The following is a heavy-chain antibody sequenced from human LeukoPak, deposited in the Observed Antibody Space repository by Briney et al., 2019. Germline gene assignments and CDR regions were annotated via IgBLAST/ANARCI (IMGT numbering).Heavy chain of an antibody. CDR3: ARTGESGYADY. D-gene: IGHD5-12*01. V-gene: IGHV1-69*04. CDR1: GGTFSSYA. J-gene: IGHJ4*02. CDR2: IIPILGIA. Sequence: SAKVSCKASGGTFSSYAISWVRQAPGQGLEWMGRIIPILGIANYAQKFQGRVTITADKSTSTAYMELSSLRSEDTAVYYCARTGESGYADYWGQGTLVTVSS.